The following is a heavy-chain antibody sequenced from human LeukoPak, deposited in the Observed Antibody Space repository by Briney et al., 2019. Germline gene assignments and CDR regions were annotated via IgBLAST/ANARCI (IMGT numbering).Heavy chain of an antibody. V-gene: IGHV4-4*07. CDR3: VRDRGLGRGFDP. CDR2: LYTSGST. J-gene: IGHJ5*02. CDR1: GGSISSFH. D-gene: IGHD3-10*01. Sequence: SETLSLTCTVSGGSISSFHWSWIRQPAGKGLEWIGRLYTSGSTNYNPSLKSRVTMSLDTSKNQFSLKLNSVTAADTAVYYCVRDRGLGRGFDPWGQGTLVTVSS.